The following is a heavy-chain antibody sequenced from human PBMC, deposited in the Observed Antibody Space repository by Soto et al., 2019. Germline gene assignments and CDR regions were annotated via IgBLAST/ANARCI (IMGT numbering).Heavy chain of an antibody. CDR3: ARGQRFSDWFDP. CDR1: GGSISSGGYS. V-gene: IGHV4-30-2*01. Sequence: SETLSLTCAVSGGSISSGGYSWSWIRQPPGKGLEWIGYIYHSGSTYYNPSLKSRVTISVDRSKNQFSLSLSSVTATDTAVYYCARGQRFSDWFDPWGPGTLVT. D-gene: IGHD3-3*01. J-gene: IGHJ5*02. CDR2: IYHSGST.